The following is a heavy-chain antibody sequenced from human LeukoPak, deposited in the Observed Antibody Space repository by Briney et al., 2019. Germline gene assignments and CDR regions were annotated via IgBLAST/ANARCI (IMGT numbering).Heavy chain of an antibody. V-gene: IGHV3-21*01. J-gene: IGHJ4*02. Sequence: GGSLRLSCAASGFTFSSYSMNWVRQAPGKGLEWVSSISSSSSYIYYADSVKGRFTISRDNAKNSLYLQMSSLRAEDTAVYYCARGYYDILTGFGYWGQGTLVTVSS. CDR1: GFTFSSYS. CDR2: ISSSSSYI. D-gene: IGHD3-9*01. CDR3: ARGYYDILTGFGY.